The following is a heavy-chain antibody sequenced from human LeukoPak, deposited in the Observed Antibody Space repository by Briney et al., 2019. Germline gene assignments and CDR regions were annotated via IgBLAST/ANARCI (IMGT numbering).Heavy chain of an antibody. CDR2: ISSGGNYI. D-gene: IGHD6-19*01. CDR1: GFTFSTYS. Sequence: GGSLRLSCAASGFTFSTYSMNWVRQPPAKGLEWVSSISSGGNYIYYADSVKGRFTISRDNAKNSLYLQMNSLRAEETAVYYCARAAILVAGTDWYFDLWGRGTLVTVSS. J-gene: IGHJ2*01. CDR3: ARAAILVAGTDWYFDL. V-gene: IGHV3-21*01.